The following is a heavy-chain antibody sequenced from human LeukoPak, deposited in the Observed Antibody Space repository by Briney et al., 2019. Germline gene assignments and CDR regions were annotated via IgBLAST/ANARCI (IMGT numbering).Heavy chain of an antibody. CDR1: GVSLTNYY. D-gene: IGHD3-16*01. CDR3: ARLNFRGGEALHFDS. V-gene: IGHV4-4*09. CDR2: IHSDGTT. J-gene: IGHJ4*02. Sequence: SETLSLTCSVSGVSLTNYYWGWIRQPPGKGLEFIGYIHSDGTTNYDSSLQSRVAISLDTSKIQFSLRLYSVTAADTALYFCARLNFRGGEALHFDSWGQGTLVTVSS.